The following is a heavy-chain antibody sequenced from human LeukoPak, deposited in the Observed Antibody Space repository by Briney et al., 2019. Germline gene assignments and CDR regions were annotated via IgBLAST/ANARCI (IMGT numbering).Heavy chain of an antibody. CDR3: ASTLRTYYSDSSGYYPLDY. V-gene: IGHV4-38-2*02. D-gene: IGHD3-22*01. J-gene: IGHJ4*02. Sequence: PSETLSLTCTVSNYSINSGSYWGWIRQPPGKGLEWIGSVYHSGSTHYNPSLKSRVSISVDTSKNQFSLRLTSLTAADTAVYYCASTLRTYYSDSSGYYPLDYWGQGTLVTVSS. CDR1: NYSINSGSY. CDR2: VYHSGST.